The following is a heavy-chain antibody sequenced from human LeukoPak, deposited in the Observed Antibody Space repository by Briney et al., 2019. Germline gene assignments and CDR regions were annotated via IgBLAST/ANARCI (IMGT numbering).Heavy chain of an antibody. D-gene: IGHD3-22*01. Sequence: GGSLRLSCAASGFTFDDYAMHWVRQAPGKGLEWVSGISWNSGSIGYADSVKGRFTISRDNAKNSLYLQMNSLRAEDTALYYCAKDISGGYYTLNFDYWGQGTLVTVSS. CDR3: AKDISGGYYTLNFDY. CDR2: ISWNSGSI. CDR1: GFTFDDYA. V-gene: IGHV3-9*01. J-gene: IGHJ4*02.